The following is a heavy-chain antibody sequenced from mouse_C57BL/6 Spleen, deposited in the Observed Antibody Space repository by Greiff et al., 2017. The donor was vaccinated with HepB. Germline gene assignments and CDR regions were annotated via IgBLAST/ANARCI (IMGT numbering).Heavy chain of an antibody. V-gene: IGHV2-2*01. CDR1: GFSLTSYG. CDR3: ARGVDWYFDV. J-gene: IGHJ1*03. CDR2: IWSGGST. Sequence: QVQLQQSGPGLVQPSQSLSITCTVSGFSLTSYGVHWVRQSPGKGLEWLGVIWSGGSTDYNAAFLSRLSISKDNSKSQVFFKMNSLQADDTAIYYCARGVDWYFDVWGTGTTVTVSS.